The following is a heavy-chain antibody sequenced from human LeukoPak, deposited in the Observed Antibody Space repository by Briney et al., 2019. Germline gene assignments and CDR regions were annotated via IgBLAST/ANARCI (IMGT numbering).Heavy chain of an antibody. CDR1: GYTFTSYD. D-gene: IGHD3-3*01. J-gene: IGHJ5*02. Sequence: ASVKVSCKAPGYTFTSYDINWVRQATGQGLEWMGWMNPNSGNTGYAQKFQGRVTMTRNTSISTAYMELSSLRSEDTAVYYCARGGSYYDFWSAPTRDWFDPWGQGTLVTVSS. CDR2: MNPNSGNT. V-gene: IGHV1-8*01. CDR3: ARGGSYYDFWSAPTRDWFDP.